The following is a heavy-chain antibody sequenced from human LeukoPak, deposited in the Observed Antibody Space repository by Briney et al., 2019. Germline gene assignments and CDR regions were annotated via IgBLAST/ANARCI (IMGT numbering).Heavy chain of an antibody. CDR2: ISRSATTI. V-gene: IGHV3-48*03. CDR3: ARGAKTRLCLTVREERRPVAGLPYFDY. CDR1: GFTFSSYE. D-gene: IGHD6-19*01. Sequence: PGGSLRLSCAASGFTFSSYEMNWVRQAPGKGLEWVSSISRSATTIYYADSVKGRFTISRDNAENSLYLQMNSLRAEDTPVYYCARGAKTRLCLTVREERRPVAGLPYFDYWGQGTLVTVSS. J-gene: IGHJ4*02.